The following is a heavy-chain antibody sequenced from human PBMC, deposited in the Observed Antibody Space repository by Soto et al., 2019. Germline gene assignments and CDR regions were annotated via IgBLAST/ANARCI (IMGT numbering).Heavy chain of an antibody. CDR1: GGSINSDNYY. V-gene: IGHV4-39*02. CDR3: AKVVVAATRHSDFDS. CDR2: IYYDGST. Sequence: SETLSLTCTVSGGSINSDNYYWAWIRQPPGKGLAWIASIYYDGSTYYNTSLKSRVTISRDTSKNQFSLRLTSMTAADTAVYYCAKVVVAATRHSDFDSWGQGTLVTVSS. D-gene: IGHD2-15*01. J-gene: IGHJ4*02.